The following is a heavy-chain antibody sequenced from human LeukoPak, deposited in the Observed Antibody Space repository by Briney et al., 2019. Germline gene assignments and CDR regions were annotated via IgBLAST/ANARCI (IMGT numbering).Heavy chain of an antibody. D-gene: IGHD2-2*01. J-gene: IGHJ3*02. CDR2: IYYSGST. CDR1: GGSISSGGYY. V-gene: IGHV4-31*03. CDR3: ARARSYCSSTSCYEIDAFDI. Sequence: TSETLSLTCTVSGGSISSGGYYWSWIRQHPGKGLEWIGYIYYSGSTYYNPSLKSRVTISVDTSKNLFSLKLSSVTAADTAVYYCARARSYCSSTSCYEIDAFDIWGQGTMVTVSS.